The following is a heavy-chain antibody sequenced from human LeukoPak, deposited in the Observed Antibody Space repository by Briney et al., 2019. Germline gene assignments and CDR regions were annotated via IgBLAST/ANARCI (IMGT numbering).Heavy chain of an antibody. V-gene: IGHV3-30*02. CDR3: AKDRSYYDSTGYRYFDY. CDR2: IRYDGTNK. Sequence: GGSLRLSCAASGFTFSSCGMHWVRQAPGKGLEWVAFIRYDGTNKYYADSVKGRFTISRDNSKNTLYLQMNSLRAEDTAVYFCAKDRSYYDSTGYRYFDYWGQGTLVTVSS. D-gene: IGHD3-22*01. J-gene: IGHJ4*02. CDR1: GFTFSSCG.